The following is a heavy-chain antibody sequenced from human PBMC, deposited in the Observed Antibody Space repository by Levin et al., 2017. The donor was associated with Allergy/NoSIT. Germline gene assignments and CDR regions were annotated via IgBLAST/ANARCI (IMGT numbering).Heavy chain of an antibody. J-gene: IGHJ6*02. Sequence: ASVKVSCKASGYTFTGYYMHWVRQAPGQGLEWMGWINPNSGGTNYAQKFQGRVTMTRDTSISTAYMELIRLRSDDTAVYYCARDYYDSSGYFYYYYGMDVWGQGTTVTVSS. CDR2: INPNSGGT. CDR3: ARDYYDSSGYFYYYYGMDV. D-gene: IGHD3-22*01. CDR1: GYTFTGYY. V-gene: IGHV1-2*02.